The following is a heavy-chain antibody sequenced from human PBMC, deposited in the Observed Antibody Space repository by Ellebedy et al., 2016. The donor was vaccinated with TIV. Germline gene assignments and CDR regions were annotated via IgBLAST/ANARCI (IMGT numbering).Heavy chain of an antibody. J-gene: IGHJ5*01. CDR1: GFTAFNFA. D-gene: IGHD2-2*01. V-gene: IGHV3-23*01. CDR2: VGGGDART. CDR3: AKGHTASFFYLFDS. Sequence: PGGSLRLSCEASGFTAFNFAMSWVRQAPGKGLEWVSAVGGGDARTFYADALKGRFTISRDNSKNTVTLQMQSLRAEDTALYYCAKGHTASFFYLFDSWGQGTLVTVSS.